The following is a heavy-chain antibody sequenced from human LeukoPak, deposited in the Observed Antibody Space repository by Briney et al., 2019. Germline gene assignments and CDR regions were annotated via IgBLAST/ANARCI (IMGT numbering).Heavy chain of an antibody. Sequence: SETLSLTCTVSGGSISSYYWSWIRQPPGRGLEWIGYICYSGSTNYNPSLKSRVTISVDTSKNQFSLKLSPVTAADTAVYYCARDSSVPAAMYTYYYYGMDVWGQGTTVTVSS. CDR2: ICYSGST. CDR1: GGSISSYY. J-gene: IGHJ6*02. V-gene: IGHV4-59*01. D-gene: IGHD2-2*01. CDR3: ARDSSVPAAMYTYYYYGMDV.